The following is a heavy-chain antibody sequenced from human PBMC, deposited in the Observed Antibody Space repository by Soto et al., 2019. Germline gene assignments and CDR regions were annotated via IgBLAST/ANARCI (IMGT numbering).Heavy chain of an antibody. CDR3: ARSLGETTSLFDY. V-gene: IGHV1-46*01. J-gene: IGHJ4*02. CDR2: INPSSGTT. Sequence: QVQLVQSGAEMKQPGASVKLSCQASGYIFIHCFMHWVRQAPGQGLAWMGDINPSSGTTTYAQKFQGRVTVTTDTSTSTVYMELSSLGSGDTAMYYCARSLGETTSLFDYWGQGSLVTVSA. D-gene: IGHD1-26*01. CDR1: GYIFIHCF.